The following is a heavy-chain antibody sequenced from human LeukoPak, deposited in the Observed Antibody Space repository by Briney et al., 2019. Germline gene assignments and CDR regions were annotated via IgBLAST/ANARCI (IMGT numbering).Heavy chain of an antibody. J-gene: IGHJ4*02. D-gene: IGHD3-9*01. CDR1: GFTFSSYG. CDR2: ISYDGSNK. V-gene: IGHV3-30*18. CDR3: AKGIALRYFDWYPPV. Sequence: GGPLRLSCAASGFTFSSYGMHWVRQAPGKGLEWVAVISYDGSNKYYADSVKGRFTISRDNSKNTLYLQMNSLRAEDTAVYYCAKGIALRYFDWYPPVWGQGTLVTVSS.